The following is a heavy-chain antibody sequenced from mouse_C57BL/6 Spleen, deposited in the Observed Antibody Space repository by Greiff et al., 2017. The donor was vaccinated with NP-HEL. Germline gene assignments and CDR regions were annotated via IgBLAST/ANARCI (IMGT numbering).Heavy chain of an antibody. D-gene: IGHD2-2*01. J-gene: IGHJ2*01. V-gene: IGHV1-80*01. CDR1: GYAFSSYW. Sequence: VKLMESGAELVKPGASVKISCKASGYAFSSYWMNWVKQRPGKGLEWIGQIYPGDGDTNYNGKFKGKATLTADKSSSTAYMQLSSLTSEDSAVYFCARKDYGYDDYWGQGTTLTVSS. CDR3: ARKDYGYDDY. CDR2: IYPGDGDT.